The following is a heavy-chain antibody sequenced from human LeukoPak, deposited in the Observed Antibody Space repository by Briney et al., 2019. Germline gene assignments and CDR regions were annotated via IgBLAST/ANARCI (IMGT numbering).Heavy chain of an antibody. V-gene: IGHV3-23*01. CDR2: ISGSGGST. D-gene: IGHD3-10*01. CDR1: RFTFSSYA. CDR3: AKVLLWFGDPWDY. J-gene: IGHJ4*02. Sequence: PGGSLRLSCAASRFTFSSYAMSWVRQAPGKGLEWVSAISGSGGSTYYADSVKGRFTISRDNSKNTLYLQMNSLRAEDTAVYYCAKVLLWFGDPWDYWGQGTLVTVSS.